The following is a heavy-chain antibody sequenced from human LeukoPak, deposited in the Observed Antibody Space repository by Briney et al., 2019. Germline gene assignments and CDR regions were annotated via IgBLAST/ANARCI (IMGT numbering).Heavy chain of an antibody. V-gene: IGHV4-59*08. CDR1: GGSITSYY. J-gene: IGHJ4*02. CDR3: ARHSRSGFNYGPFGY. CDR2: IYYSGST. D-gene: IGHD5-18*01. Sequence: SETLSLTCTVSGGSITSYYWSWIRQPPGRGLEWIGDIYYSGSTNYNPSLKSRVTISVDTSKNQFSLKLGSVTAADTAVYYCARHSRSGFNYGPFGYWGQGMPVTVSS.